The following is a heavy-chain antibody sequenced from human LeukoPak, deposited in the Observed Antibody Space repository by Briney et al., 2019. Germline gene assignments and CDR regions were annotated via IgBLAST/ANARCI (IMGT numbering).Heavy chain of an antibody. CDR1: GFTFSSYA. V-gene: IGHV3-23*01. Sequence: GGSLRLSCAASGFTFSSYAMSWVRQAPGKGLEWVSAISGSGGSTYYADSVKGRFTISRDNSKNTLYLQMNSLRAEDTAVYYCAKDLSPSLSSTSSYYYYGMDVWGQGTTVTVSS. CDR2: ISGSGGST. J-gene: IGHJ6*02. CDR3: AKDLSPSLSSTSSYYYYGMDV. D-gene: IGHD2-2*01.